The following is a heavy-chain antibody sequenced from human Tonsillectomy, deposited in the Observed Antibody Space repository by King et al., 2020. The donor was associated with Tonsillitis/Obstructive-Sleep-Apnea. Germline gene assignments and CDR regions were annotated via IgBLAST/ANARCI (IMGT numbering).Heavy chain of an antibody. J-gene: IGHJ6*03. V-gene: IGHV3-21*01. D-gene: IGHD3-3*02. Sequence: VQLVESGGGLVKPGGSLRLSCAASGFTFSSYSMNWVRQAPGKGLEWVSSISSSSSYIYYADSVKGRFTISRDNAKNSLYLQMNSLRAEDTAVYYCARPPCGLYIRYYYLDVWGKGTTVTVSS. CDR1: GFTFSSYS. CDR3: ARPPCGLYIRYYYLDV. CDR2: ISSSSSYI.